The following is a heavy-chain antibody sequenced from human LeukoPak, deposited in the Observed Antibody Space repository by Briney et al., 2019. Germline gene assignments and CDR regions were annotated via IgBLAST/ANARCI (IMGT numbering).Heavy chain of an antibody. CDR3: APYCSSTSCYGEGDY. CDR1: SGSISGSSYY. Sequence: SETLSLTCTVSSGSISGSSYYWGWIRQPPGKGLEWIGSIYYSGSTYYNPSLKSRVTISVDTSKNQFSLNLSSVTAADTAVYYCAPYCSSTSCYGEGDYWGQGTLVTVSS. J-gene: IGHJ4*02. CDR2: IYYSGST. D-gene: IGHD2-2*01. V-gene: IGHV4-39*01.